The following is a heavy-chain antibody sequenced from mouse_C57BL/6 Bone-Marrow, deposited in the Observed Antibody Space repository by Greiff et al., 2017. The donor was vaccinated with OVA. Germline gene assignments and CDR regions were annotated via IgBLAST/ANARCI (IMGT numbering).Heavy chain of an antibody. V-gene: IGHV14-4*01. CDR3: TTVRVYYGNPRWYFDV. CDR2: IDPENGDT. D-gene: IGHD2-1*01. J-gene: IGHJ1*03. CDR1: GFNIKDDY. Sequence: VQLQQSGAELVRPGASVKLSCTASGFNIKDDYMHWVKQRPEQGLEWIGWIDPENGDTEYASKFQGKATITADTSSNTAYLQLSSLTSEDTAVYYCTTVRVYYGNPRWYFDVWGTGTTVTVSS.